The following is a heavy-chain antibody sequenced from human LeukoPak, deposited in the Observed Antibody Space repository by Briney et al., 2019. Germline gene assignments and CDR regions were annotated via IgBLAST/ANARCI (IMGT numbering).Heavy chain of an antibody. CDR3: ARAAHYSGTSDQYSGGWYYFDF. CDR1: GDSINNFY. Sequence: SETLSLTCTVSGDSINNFYWSWIRQPPGKGLEWIGNINYSGSTNSNPSLNSRATISVDMSRKHFFLDLSSVTAADTAVYYCARAAHYSGTSDQYSGGWYYFDFWGQGTLVTVSS. CDR2: INYSGST. D-gene: IGHD3-10*01. V-gene: IGHV4-59*01. J-gene: IGHJ4*02.